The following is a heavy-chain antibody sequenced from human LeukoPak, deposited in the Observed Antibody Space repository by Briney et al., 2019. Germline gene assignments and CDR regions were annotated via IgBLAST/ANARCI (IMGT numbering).Heavy chain of an antibody. V-gene: IGHV3-23*01. D-gene: IGHD6-19*01. J-gene: IGHJ4*02. CDR2: ISGSGGST. CDR3: AKDKFGGWPSPGNDY. CDR1: GFTFSSYA. Sequence: GGSLRLSCAASGFTFSSYAMSWVRQAPGKGLEGGSAISGSGGSTYYADSVKGRFTISRDNSKNTLYLQMNSLRAEDTAVYYCAKDKFGGWPSPGNDYWGQGTLVTVSS.